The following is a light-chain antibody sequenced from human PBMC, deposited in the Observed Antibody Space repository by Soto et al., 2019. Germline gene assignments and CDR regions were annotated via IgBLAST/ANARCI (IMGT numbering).Light chain of an antibody. J-gene: IGKJ2*01. CDR1: QSVSRN. CDR3: QQYNNWPPYT. CDR2: GAS. V-gene: IGKV3D-15*01. Sequence: EILMTQSPATLSVSPGERATLSCRDSQSVSRNVAWYQQKPGQDPRLLIYGASTRATGMPARFSGSGSGTEFTLTISSLQSEDFAVYYCQQYNNWPPYTFGQGTKLEIK.